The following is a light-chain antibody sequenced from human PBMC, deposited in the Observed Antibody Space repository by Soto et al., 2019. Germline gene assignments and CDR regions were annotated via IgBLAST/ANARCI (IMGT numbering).Light chain of an antibody. V-gene: IGKV3-15*01. Sequence: EIVMTQSPATLSVPPGERATLSCRASQSVSSNLAWYQQKPGQAPRLLIYAASTRATGIPDRFSGSGSGTEFTLTISSLQSEDFAVYYCQQYNNWPRTFGQGTKVDIK. CDR2: AAS. J-gene: IGKJ1*01. CDR3: QQYNNWPRT. CDR1: QSVSSN.